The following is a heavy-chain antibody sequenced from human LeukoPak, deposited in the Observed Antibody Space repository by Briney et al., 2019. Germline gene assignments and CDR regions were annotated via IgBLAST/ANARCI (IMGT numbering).Heavy chain of an antibody. CDR1: GGSISSSSYY. D-gene: IGHD2-21*02. V-gene: IGHV4-39*02. CDR3: ARDGPVTV. J-gene: IGHJ4*02. Sequence: SETLSLTCTVSGGSISSSSYYWGWIRQPPGKGLEWIGAIYYSGSTYYNPSLKSRVSISVDTSKNQFSLKLSSVTAADTAVYYCARDGPVTVWGQGTLVTVSS. CDR2: IYYSGST.